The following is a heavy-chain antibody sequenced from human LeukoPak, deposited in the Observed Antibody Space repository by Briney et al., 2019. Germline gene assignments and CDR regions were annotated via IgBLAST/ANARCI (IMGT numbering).Heavy chain of an antibody. V-gene: IGHV3-23*01. J-gene: IGHJ3*02. Sequence: GGSLRLSFAASGFTFSSYAMSWVRQAPGKGLEWASAISGSGGSTYYADSVKGRFTISRDNSKNTLYLQMNSLRAEDTAVYYCAKDPQSYYDSSGYSIWGQGTMVTVSS. D-gene: IGHD3-22*01. CDR1: GFTFSSYA. CDR3: AKDPQSYYDSSGYSI. CDR2: ISGSGGST.